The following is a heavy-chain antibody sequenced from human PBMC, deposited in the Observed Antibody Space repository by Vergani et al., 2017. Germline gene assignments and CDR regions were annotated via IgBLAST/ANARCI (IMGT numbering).Heavy chain of an antibody. CDR2: IYHTGNT. V-gene: IGHV4-31*03. D-gene: IGHD2/OR15-2a*01. CDR1: GGSISSRDYY. J-gene: IGHJ5*02. Sequence: QVQLQESGPGLVKPSQTLSLTCTVSGGSISSRDYYWSWVRQHPGKGLEFLGYIYHTGNTYYNASLQSRLTISLDTSNNQISLKLTSVTAADTPVYYCARVEYAFNWFDPGGQGTRVTVSS. CDR3: ARVEYAFNWFDP.